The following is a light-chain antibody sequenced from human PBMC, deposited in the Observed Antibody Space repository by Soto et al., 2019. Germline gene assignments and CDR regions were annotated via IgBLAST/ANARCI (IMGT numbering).Light chain of an antibody. CDR2: GAS. V-gene: IGKV3D-20*02. CDR3: QQRSNWPSIT. J-gene: IGKJ5*01. CDR1: QSVSSNS. Sequence: EIVLTQSPGTLSLSPGERATLSCRASQSVSSNSLAWYHQKPGQPPRLLMYGASSRATGIPDRFSGSGSGTDFTLTISSLEPEDFAVYYCQQRSNWPSITFGQGTRLEIK.